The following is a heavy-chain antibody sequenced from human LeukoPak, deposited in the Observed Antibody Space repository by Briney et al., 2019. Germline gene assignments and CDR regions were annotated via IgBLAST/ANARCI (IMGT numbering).Heavy chain of an antibody. Sequence: GGSLRLSCAASGFTFSDYYISWIRQAPGKGLEWVSYISSSSDTIYYADSVRGRFTISRDNAKNSLFLQMNGQRAEDTAVYYCARFYDYVWGTYRAGDYYYAMDVWGQGTTVTVSS. J-gene: IGHJ6*02. CDR1: GFTFSDYY. D-gene: IGHD3-16*02. CDR3: ARFYDYVWGTYRAGDYYYAMDV. CDR2: ISSSSDTI. V-gene: IGHV3-11*01.